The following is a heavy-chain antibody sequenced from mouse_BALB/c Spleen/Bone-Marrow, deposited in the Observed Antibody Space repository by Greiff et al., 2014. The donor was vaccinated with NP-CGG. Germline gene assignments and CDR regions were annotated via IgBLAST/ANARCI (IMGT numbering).Heavy chain of an antibody. Sequence: VQLKESGAELVKPGASVKLSCTASGFNIKDTYIHWVKQRPEQGLEWIGRIDPANGNTKYDPKFQGKATITADTSSNTAYLRLSSLTSEDTAVYYCASYYYGSSTFAYWGQGTLVTVSA. V-gene: IGHV14-3*02. CDR2: IDPANGNT. D-gene: IGHD1-1*01. J-gene: IGHJ3*01. CDR3: ASYYYGSSTFAY. CDR1: GFNIKDTY.